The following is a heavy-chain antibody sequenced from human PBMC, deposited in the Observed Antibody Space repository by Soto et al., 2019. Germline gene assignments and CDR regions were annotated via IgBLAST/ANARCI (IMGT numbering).Heavy chain of an antibody. Sequence: SETLSLTCTVSGGSISSGDYYWSWIRQPPGKGLEWIGYIYYSGSTYYNPSLKSRVTISVDTSKNQFSLKLSSVTGADTAVYYCARASYCSGGSCYARYYYYGMDVWGQGTTVTVSS. J-gene: IGHJ6*02. CDR3: ARASYCSGGSCYARYYYYGMDV. CDR1: GGSISSGDYY. D-gene: IGHD2-15*01. CDR2: IYYSGST. V-gene: IGHV4-30-4*01.